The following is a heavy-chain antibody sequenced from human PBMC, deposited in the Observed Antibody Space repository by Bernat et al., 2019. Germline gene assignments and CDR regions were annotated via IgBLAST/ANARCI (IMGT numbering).Heavy chain of an antibody. CDR3: AKELQEWGYFDL. CDR1: GFTFSSYG. CDR2: ISYDGSNK. Sequence: VQLVESGGGLVKPGGSLRLSCAASGFTFSSYGMHWVRQAPGKGLEWVAVISYDGSNKYYADSVKGRFTISRDNSKNTLYLQMNSLRAEDTAVYYCAKELQEWGYFDLWGRGTLVTVSS. J-gene: IGHJ2*01. V-gene: IGHV3-30*18. D-gene: IGHD2-8*01.